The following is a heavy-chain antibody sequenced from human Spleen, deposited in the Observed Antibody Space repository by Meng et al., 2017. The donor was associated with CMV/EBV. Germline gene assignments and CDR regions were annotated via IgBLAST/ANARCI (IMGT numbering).Heavy chain of an antibody. CDR1: GGSIRSYF. CDR2: IYYTGRT. V-gene: IGHV4-59*01. D-gene: IGHD5-12*01. CDR3: ARGRYSGYDYYYYGFDV. J-gene: IGHJ6*02. Sequence: SETLSLTYSVSGGSIRSYFWIWIRQSAGKGLEWIGYIYYTGRTKYNPSLEGGVTISLDTSKSQFSLNLSSVTAADTAVYYCARGRYSGYDYYYYGFDVWGQGTTVTVSS.